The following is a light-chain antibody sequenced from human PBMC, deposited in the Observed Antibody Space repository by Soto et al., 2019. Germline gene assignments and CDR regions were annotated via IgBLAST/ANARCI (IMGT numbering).Light chain of an antibody. CDR3: SLYTSSSTYV. CDR2: DVT. V-gene: IGLV2-18*01. Sequence: QSVLTQPPSVSGSPGQSVTISCTGTISDVGSYTRVSWYQLPPGTAPKVLIYDVTNRPSGVPDRFSGSQSGKTASLTISGLQAEDEADYYCSLYTSSSTYVFGTGTKATVL. J-gene: IGLJ1*01. CDR1: ISDVGSYTR.